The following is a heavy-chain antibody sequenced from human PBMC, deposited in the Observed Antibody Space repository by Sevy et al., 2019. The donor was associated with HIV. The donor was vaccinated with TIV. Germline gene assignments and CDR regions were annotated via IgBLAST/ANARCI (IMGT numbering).Heavy chain of an antibody. CDR3: ARRGYDSSGYPQYYFDY. CDR2: IYPGDSDI. D-gene: IGHD3-22*01. Sequence: GESQKISCKGSGYRFTSYWIGCVRQMPGKGLEWMGIIYPGDSDIRYSPSFQGQVTISADKSINTAYLQWSSLKASDTAMYFCARRGYDSSGYPQYYFDYWGQGTLVTVSS. V-gene: IGHV5-51*01. J-gene: IGHJ4*02. CDR1: GYRFTSYW.